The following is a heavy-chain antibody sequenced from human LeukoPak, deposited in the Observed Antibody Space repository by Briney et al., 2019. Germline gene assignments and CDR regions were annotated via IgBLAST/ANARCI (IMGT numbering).Heavy chain of an antibody. D-gene: IGHD5-18*01. CDR2: IYSGGST. Sequence: GGPLRLSCAASGFTVSSNYVSWVRQAPGKGLEWVSVIYSGGSTYYADSVKGRFTISRDNSKNTLYLQMNSLRAEDTAVYYCASNVDTAMVGGDYYFDYWGQGTLVTVSS. V-gene: IGHV3-66*01. J-gene: IGHJ4*02. CDR1: GFTVSSNY. CDR3: ASNVDTAMVGGDYYFDY.